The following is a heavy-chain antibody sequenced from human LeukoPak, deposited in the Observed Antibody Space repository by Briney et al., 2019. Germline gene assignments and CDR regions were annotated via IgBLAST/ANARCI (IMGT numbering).Heavy chain of an antibody. J-gene: IGHJ6*02. CDR1: GFTFSSYA. Sequence: GGSLRLSCAASGFTFSSYAMHWVRQAPGKGLEWVAVISYDGSNKYYADSVKGRFTISRDNSKNTLYLQMNSLRAEDTAVYYCARDAGYCSGGSCHPYYYYYGMDVWGQGTTVTVSS. D-gene: IGHD2-15*01. CDR2: ISYDGSNK. V-gene: IGHV3-30-3*01. CDR3: ARDAGYCSGGSCHPYYYYYGMDV.